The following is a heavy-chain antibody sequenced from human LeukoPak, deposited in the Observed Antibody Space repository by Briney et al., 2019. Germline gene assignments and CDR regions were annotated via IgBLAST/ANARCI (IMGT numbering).Heavy chain of an antibody. V-gene: IGHV1-18*01. J-gene: IGHJ5*02. CDR3: ARQYYDFWSGYYTPNWFDP. D-gene: IGHD3-3*01. CDR1: GYTFTSYG. Sequence: ASVKVSCKASGYTFTSYGISWVRQAPGQGLEWMGWISAYNGNTNYAQKLQGRVTVTTDTSTSTAYMELRSLRSDDTAVYYCARQYYDFWSGYYTPNWFDPWGQGTLVTVSS. CDR2: ISAYNGNT.